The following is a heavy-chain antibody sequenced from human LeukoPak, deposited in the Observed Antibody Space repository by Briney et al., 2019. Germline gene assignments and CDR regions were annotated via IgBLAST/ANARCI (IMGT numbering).Heavy chain of an antibody. V-gene: IGHV4-31*03. D-gene: IGHD5-12*01. CDR3: ARGGGGYSWYFDL. CDR2: IYYSGST. J-gene: IGHJ2*01. Sequence: SQTLSLTCTVSGGSISSGGYYWSWIRQHPGKGLEWVGYIYYSGSTYYTPSLKNRVTISVATSKNQFSLRLSSVTAVDTAVYYCARGGGGYSWYFDLWGRGTLVTISS. CDR1: GGSISSGGYY.